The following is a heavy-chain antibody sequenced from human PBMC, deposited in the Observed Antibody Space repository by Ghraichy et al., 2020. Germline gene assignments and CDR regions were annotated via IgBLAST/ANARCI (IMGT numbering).Heavy chain of an antibody. V-gene: IGHV3-33*01. CDR2: IWYDGSNK. J-gene: IGHJ4*02. CDR1: GFTFSSYG. CDR3: ARDLGDGYNDCDY. Sequence: GGSLRLSCAASGFTFSSYGMHWVRQAPGKGLEWVADIWYDGSNKYYADSVKGRFTISRDNSKNTLYLQMNSLRAEDTAVYYCARDLGDGYNDCDYRGQGTLVTVSS. D-gene: IGHD5-24*01.